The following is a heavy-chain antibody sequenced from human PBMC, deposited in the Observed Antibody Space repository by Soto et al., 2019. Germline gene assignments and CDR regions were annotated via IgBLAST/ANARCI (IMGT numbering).Heavy chain of an antibody. D-gene: IGHD5-18*01. J-gene: IGHJ4*02. V-gene: IGHV1-46*01. CDR3: ARVGLQPWQRFDY. CDR1: GYTFTSYY. Sequence: QVQLVQSGAEVKKPGASVKVSCKASGYTFTSYYMHWVRQAPGQGLEWMGIINPSGGSTSYAQKFQGRVPXTXDXXKSTVYVELSSLRAEDTAVYYCARVGLQPWQRFDYWCQGTLVTVSS. CDR2: INPSGGST.